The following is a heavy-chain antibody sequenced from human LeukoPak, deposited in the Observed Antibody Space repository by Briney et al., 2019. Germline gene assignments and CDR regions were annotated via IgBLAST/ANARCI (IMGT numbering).Heavy chain of an antibody. Sequence: PGGSLRLSCVASGFSFSNYGMHWVRQAPGKGLEWVAFIRYDGSNKYYADSVKGRFNISRDNSKNTLYLQMNSLRVEDTAVYYCAKYYRESSGASPLDYWGQGTRVTVSS. D-gene: IGHD3-22*01. CDR2: IRYDGSNK. J-gene: IGHJ4*02. CDR1: GFSFSNYG. V-gene: IGHV3-30*02. CDR3: AKYYRESSGASPLDY.